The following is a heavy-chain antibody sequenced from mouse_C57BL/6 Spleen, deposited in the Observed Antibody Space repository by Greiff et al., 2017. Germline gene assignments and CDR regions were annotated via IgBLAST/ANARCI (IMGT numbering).Heavy chain of an antibody. Sequence: QVQLQQSGAELARPGASVKLSCKASGYTFTSYGISWVKQRPGQGLEWIGEIYPRSGNTYYNEKFKGKATLTADKSSSTAYMELRSLTSEDSAVYFCARGDGVAYWGQGTLVTVSA. CDR1: GYTFTSYG. CDR3: ARGDGVAY. CDR2: IYPRSGNT. J-gene: IGHJ3*01. D-gene: IGHD3-3*01. V-gene: IGHV1-81*01.